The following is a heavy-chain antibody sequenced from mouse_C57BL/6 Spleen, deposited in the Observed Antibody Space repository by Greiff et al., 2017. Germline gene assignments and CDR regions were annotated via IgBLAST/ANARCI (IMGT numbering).Heavy chain of an antibody. CDR3: ARRGYGSSYGYFDV. J-gene: IGHJ1*03. Sequence: QVQLQQSGAELVKPGASVKMSCKASGYTFTSYWITWVKQRPGQGLEWIGDIYPGSGSTNYNEKFKSKATLTVDTSSSTAYMQLSSLTSEDSAVYYCARRGYGSSYGYFDVWGTGTTVTVSS. V-gene: IGHV1-55*01. CDR2: IYPGSGST. CDR1: GYTFTSYW. D-gene: IGHD1-1*01.